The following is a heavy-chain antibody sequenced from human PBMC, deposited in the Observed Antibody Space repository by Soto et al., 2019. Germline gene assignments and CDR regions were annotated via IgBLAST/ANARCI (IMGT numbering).Heavy chain of an antibody. Sequence: EVQVVESGGGLVQPGGSLRLSCAVSGFTFSNYWMTWVRQAPGKGLEWVAYMNQDGSQIYYVDSLRGRFTISRDNAKNSLYLQMNSLRVDDTAVYYCARDRGPNTPDYWGQGTRVTVSS. V-gene: IGHV3-7*01. J-gene: IGHJ4*02. CDR1: GFTFSNYW. D-gene: IGHD2-2*02. CDR3: ARDRGPNTPDY. CDR2: MNQDGSQI.